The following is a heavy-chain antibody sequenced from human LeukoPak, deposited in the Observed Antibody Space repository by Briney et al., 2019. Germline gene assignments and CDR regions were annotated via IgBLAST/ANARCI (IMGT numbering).Heavy chain of an antibody. V-gene: IGHV3-9*03. CDR2: ISWNGSSI. CDR3: AKDTNYDFWSGPFDY. J-gene: IGHJ4*02. Sequence: SLRLSCAASGFTFDDYAMHWVRQAPGKGLEWVSGISWNGSSIGYADSVKGRFTISRDNAKNSLYLQMNSLRAEDMALYYCAKDTNYDFWSGPFDYWGQGTLVTVSS. CDR1: GFTFDDYA. D-gene: IGHD3-3*01.